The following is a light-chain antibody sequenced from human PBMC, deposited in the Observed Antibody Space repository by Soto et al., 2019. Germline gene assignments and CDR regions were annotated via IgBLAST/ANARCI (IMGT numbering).Light chain of an antibody. CDR2: GAS. CDR1: QSVDRNY. CDR3: LQFASTPRT. Sequence: EIVLTQSPGTLSLSPGESATLSCRASQSVDRNYLAWYQQRPGQAPRLLIYGASSRATGIPPRFSGSGSGTEFVLTISGLEAEDFAVYYCLQFASTPRTFGQGTKVETK. J-gene: IGKJ1*01. V-gene: IGKV3-20*01.